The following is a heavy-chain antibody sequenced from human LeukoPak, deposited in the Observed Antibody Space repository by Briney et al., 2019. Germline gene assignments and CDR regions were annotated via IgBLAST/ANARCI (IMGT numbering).Heavy chain of an antibody. J-gene: IGHJ5*02. V-gene: IGHV4-61*01. Sequence: SETLSLTCTVSGVSVKSPTSYWSWIRQPPGKGLEWIGNVYYIGTTSYNSSLKSRVSISVDTSKNQFSLEVASVTAEDTAVYYCARNTSSSPWFDPWGQGTLVTVSS. CDR3: ARNTSSSPWFDP. CDR2: VYYIGTT. D-gene: IGHD6-6*01. CDR1: GVSVKSPTSY.